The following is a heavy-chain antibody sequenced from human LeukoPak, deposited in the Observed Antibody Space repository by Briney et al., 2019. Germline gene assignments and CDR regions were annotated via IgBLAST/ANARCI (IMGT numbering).Heavy chain of an antibody. CDR2: IYYSGST. D-gene: IGHD3-10*01. CDR1: GGSISSYY. V-gene: IGHV4-59*01. J-gene: IGHJ5*02. CDR3: ASSTMVRGNSFWFDP. Sequence: SETLSLTCTVSGGSISSYYWSWIRQPPGKGLEWIGYIYYSGSTNYNPSLKSRVTISVDTSKNQFSLKLSSATAADTAVYYCASSTMVRGNSFWFDPWGQGTLVTVSS.